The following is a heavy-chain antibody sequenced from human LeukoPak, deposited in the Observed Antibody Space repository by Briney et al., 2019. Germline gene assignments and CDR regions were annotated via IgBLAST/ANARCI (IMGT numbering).Heavy chain of an antibody. J-gene: IGHJ3*02. D-gene: IGHD3-10*01. CDR2: IYTTGST. Sequence: PSETLSLTCTVSGDSITSADYYWGWIRQSAGKGLEWIGRIYTTGSTSYNPSLRTRVTISADTSKNQFSLQLNSVTPEDTAIYYCARGGLVRGSINSLIAFDIWGQGTMVTVSS. V-gene: IGHV4-61*02. CDR1: GDSITSADYY. CDR3: ARGGLVRGSINSLIAFDI.